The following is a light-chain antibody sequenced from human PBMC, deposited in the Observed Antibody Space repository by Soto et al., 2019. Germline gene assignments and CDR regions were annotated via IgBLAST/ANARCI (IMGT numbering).Light chain of an antibody. Sequence: QSVLTQPASVSGTPGQSITISCTGSNSDVGIYDFVSWYQHHPGRAPELIVSEVSHRPSGVSNRFSGSKSGNTASLTISGLLSEDEADYYCISYTSDDVRYVFGTGTKVTVL. CDR3: ISYTSDDVRYV. V-gene: IGLV2-14*01. CDR1: NSDVGIYDF. CDR2: EVS. J-gene: IGLJ1*01.